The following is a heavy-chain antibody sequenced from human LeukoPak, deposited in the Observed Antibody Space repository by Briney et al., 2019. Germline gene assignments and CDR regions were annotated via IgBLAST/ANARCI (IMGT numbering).Heavy chain of an antibody. Sequence: GGSLRLSCAASGFTFSSYGMHWVRQAPGKGPEWVAVIWYDGSNKYYADSVKGRFTISRDNSKNTLYLQMNSLRAEDTAVYYCARDLRARFDPWGQGTLVTVSS. CDR2: IWYDGSNK. CDR3: ARDLRARFDP. V-gene: IGHV3-33*01. J-gene: IGHJ5*02. CDR1: GFTFSSYG.